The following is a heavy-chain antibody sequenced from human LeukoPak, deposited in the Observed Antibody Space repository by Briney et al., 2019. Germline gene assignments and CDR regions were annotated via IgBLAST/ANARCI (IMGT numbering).Heavy chain of an antibody. D-gene: IGHD1-20*01. CDR1: GLTFSSYA. CDR3: AARSLTGTNVRDY. CDR2: ISGSGGST. Sequence: GGSLRLSCAASGLTFSSYAMSWVRQAPGKGLEWVSAISGSGGSTYYADSVKGRFTISRDNSKNTLYLQMNSLRAEDTAVYYCAARSLTGTNVRDYWGQGTLVTVSS. V-gene: IGHV3-23*01. J-gene: IGHJ4*02.